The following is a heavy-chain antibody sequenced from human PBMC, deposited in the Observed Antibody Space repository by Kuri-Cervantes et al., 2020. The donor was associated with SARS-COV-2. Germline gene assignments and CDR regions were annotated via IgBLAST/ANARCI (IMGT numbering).Heavy chain of an antibody. CDR1: GYSISSGYF. Sequence: SGYSISSGYFWGWIRQPPGKALEWLALIYWNGDKRYSPSLKSRLTITKDTSKNQVVLKMTNMDPVDTATYYCAHGNKKTTRWFDPWGQGTLVTVSS. CDR2: IYWNGDK. D-gene: IGHD1-7*01. J-gene: IGHJ5*02. CDR3: AHGNKKTTRWFDP. V-gene: IGHV2-5*01.